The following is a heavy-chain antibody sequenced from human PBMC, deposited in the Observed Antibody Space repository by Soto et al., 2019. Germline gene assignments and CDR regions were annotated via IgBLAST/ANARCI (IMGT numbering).Heavy chain of an antibody. CDR3: ARQRGGDY. Sequence: QVQLQESGPGLVKPSETLSLTCTVSGGSIGSHYWSWIRQPPGEGLEWIGRASYSGSPNYNPSLKRRVTRSTDTSKNQFPLKLTSVTAADTAVSYCARQRGGDYWGQGTLVTVSS. V-gene: IGHV4-59*08. CDR1: GGSIGSHY. CDR2: ASYSGSP. J-gene: IGHJ4*02. D-gene: IGHD3-16*01.